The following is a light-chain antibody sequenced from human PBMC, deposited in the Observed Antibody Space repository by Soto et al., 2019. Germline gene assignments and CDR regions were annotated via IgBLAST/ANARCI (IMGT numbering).Light chain of an antibody. J-gene: IGKJ5*01. CDR2: DAS. CDR1: QDISNY. V-gene: IGKV1-33*01. Sequence: DIQMNQSPSSLSASVGDRVTITCQASQDISNYLNWYQQKPGKAPKLLIYDASNLETGVPSRFSGSGSGTDFTFTISSXQPEDIATYYCQQYDNPPITLGQGTRLEIK. CDR3: QQYDNPPIT.